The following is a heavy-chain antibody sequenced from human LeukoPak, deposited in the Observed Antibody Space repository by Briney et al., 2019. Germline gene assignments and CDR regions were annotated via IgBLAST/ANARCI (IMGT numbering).Heavy chain of an antibody. CDR3: AREGGNSHYYYYYMDV. D-gene: IGHD4-23*01. J-gene: IGHJ6*03. CDR2: ISSSSSTI. V-gene: IGHV3-48*01. Sequence: GGSLRLSCAASGFTFSSYSMNLVRQAPGKGLEWVSYISSSSSTIYYADSVKGRFTISRDNAKNSLYLQMNSLRAEDTAVYYCAREGGNSHYYYYYMDVWGKGTTVTVSS. CDR1: GFTFSSYS.